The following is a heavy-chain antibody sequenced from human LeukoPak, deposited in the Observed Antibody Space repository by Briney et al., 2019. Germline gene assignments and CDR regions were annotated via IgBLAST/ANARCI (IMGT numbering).Heavy chain of an antibody. J-gene: IGHJ4*02. V-gene: IGHV1-46*01. Sequence: ASVTVSFKASGYTFTSYYMHWVRQAPGQGLEWMGIINPSGGSTSYAQKFQGRVTMTRDTSTSTVYMELSSLRSEDTAVYYCARGGGEQWLVESYYFDYWGQGTLVTVSS. CDR1: GYTFTSYY. CDR3: ARGGGEQWLVESYYFDY. CDR2: INPSGGST. D-gene: IGHD6-19*01.